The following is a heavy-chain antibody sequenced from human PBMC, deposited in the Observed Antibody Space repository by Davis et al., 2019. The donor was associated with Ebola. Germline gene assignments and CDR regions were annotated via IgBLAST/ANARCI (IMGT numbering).Heavy chain of an antibody. CDR3: ARGDVYNYWGY. CDR1: VITFSSYA. CDR2: ISGSGGST. V-gene: IGHV3-23*01. D-gene: IGHD5-24*01. J-gene: IGHJ4*02. Sequence: GGSLRLSCTDSVITFSSYAMTWVRQAPGKGLEWVSAISGSGGSTYYADSVRGRFTISRDNSKNTLYLQMNSLRAEDTALYYCARGDVYNYWGYWGLGTLVTVSS.